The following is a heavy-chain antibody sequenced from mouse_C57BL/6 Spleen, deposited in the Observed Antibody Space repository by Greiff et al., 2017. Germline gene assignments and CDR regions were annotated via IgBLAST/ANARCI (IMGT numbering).Heavy chain of an antibody. CDR2: IWSGGST. CDR3: ARTGDWDEYYAIDY. CDR1: GFSLTSYG. D-gene: IGHD4-1*01. Sequence: VKLVESGPGLVQPSQSLSITCTVSGFSLTSYGVHWVRQSPGKGLEWLGVIWSGGSTDYNAAFMSRLSITKDNSKSQVFDKMNSLQADDTAIYYSARTGDWDEYYAIDYWSQGASVSVSS. V-gene: IGHV2-5*01. J-gene: IGHJ4*01.